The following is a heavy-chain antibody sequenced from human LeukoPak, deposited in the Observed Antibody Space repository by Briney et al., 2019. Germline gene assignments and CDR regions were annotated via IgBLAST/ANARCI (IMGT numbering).Heavy chain of an antibody. CDR2: IYPGDSDT. Sequence: NRGESLKISCKDSGYSFTSYWIGWVRQMPGKGLEWMGIIYPGDSDTRYSPSFQGQVTISADKSISTAYLQWSSLKASDTAMYYCARATDYYGSGSYSDYWGQGTLVTVSS. CDR1: GYSFTSYW. CDR3: ARATDYYGSGSYSDY. V-gene: IGHV5-51*01. D-gene: IGHD3-10*01. J-gene: IGHJ4*02.